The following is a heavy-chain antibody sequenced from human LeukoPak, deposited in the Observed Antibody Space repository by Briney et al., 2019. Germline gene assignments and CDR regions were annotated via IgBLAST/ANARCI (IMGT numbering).Heavy chain of an antibody. D-gene: IGHD1-26*01. CDR1: GYTFTGYY. CDR3: ARPVGVWGFDP. Sequence: ASVKVSCKASGYTFTGYYMHWVRQAPGQGLEWMGWINPNSGGTNYAQKFQGRVTMTRDTSISTVYMELSSLRSEDTAVYYCARPVGVWGFDPWGQGTLVTVSS. CDR2: INPNSGGT. J-gene: IGHJ5*02. V-gene: IGHV1-2*02.